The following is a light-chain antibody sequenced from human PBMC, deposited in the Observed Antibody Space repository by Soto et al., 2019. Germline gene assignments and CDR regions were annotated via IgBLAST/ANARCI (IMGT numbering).Light chain of an antibody. CDR2: WAS. CDR3: QQYESTPPT. J-gene: IGKJ2*01. CDR1: QSVLYISNTKHY. V-gene: IGKV4-1*01. Sequence: DIVMTQSPDSLAVSLGERATINCKSSQSVLYISNTKHYLAWYQQRPGQPPKLLIYWASTRESGVPDRCSGSGSGTDFTLTITSLQAEDVAVYYCQQYESTPPTFGQGTKLEIK.